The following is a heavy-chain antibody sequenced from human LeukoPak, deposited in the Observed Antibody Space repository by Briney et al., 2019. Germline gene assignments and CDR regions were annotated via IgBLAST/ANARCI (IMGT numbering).Heavy chain of an antibody. V-gene: IGHV1-2*06. Sequence: ASVKVSCKASGYTFTGYYMHWVRQAPGQGLEWMGRINPNSGGTNYAQKFQGRVTMTRDTSISTAYMELSRLRSDDTAVYYCARFKFGQTTVTTEDCWGQGTLVTVSS. D-gene: IGHD4-17*01. CDR1: GYTFTGYY. J-gene: IGHJ4*02. CDR3: ARFKFGQTTVTTEDC. CDR2: INPNSGGT.